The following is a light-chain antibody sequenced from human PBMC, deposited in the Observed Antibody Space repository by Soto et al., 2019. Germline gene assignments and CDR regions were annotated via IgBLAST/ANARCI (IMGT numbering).Light chain of an antibody. CDR2: DAS. CDR3: QQYGSSGT. J-gene: IGKJ1*01. CDR1: QSVSSY. Sequence: EIVLTQSPATLSLSPGERATLSCRASQSVSSYLAWYQQKPGQAPRLLIYDASRRASGVPARFSGSGSGTDFTLTISRLEPEDFAVYYCQQYGSSGTFGQGTKVDIK. V-gene: IGKV3-20*01.